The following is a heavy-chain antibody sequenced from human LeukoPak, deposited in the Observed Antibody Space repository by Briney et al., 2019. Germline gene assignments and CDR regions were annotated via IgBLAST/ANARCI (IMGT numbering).Heavy chain of an antibody. J-gene: IGHJ4*02. V-gene: IGHV4-34*01. D-gene: IGHD2-2*02. CDR1: GXXFSGYY. CDR2: TNHSGST. Sequence: TLSLTXAVYGXXFSGYYWSWIRQPPGKGLEWIGETNHSGSTNYNPSLKSRVTISVDTSKNQFSLKLSSVTAADTAVYYCARVKIGYTDYWGQGTLVTISS. CDR3: ARVKIGYTDY.